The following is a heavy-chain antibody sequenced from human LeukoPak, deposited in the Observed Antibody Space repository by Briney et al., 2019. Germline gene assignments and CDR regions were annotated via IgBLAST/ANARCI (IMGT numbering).Heavy chain of an antibody. Sequence: SVKVSCKASGYTFTSYYMHWVRQAPGQGLEWMGIINPSGGSTSYAQKFQGRVTMTRDTSTSTVYMELSSLRSEDTAVYYCARDLGYCSSTSCIGGWFDPWGQGTLVTVSS. CDR2: INPSGGST. D-gene: IGHD2-2*01. J-gene: IGHJ5*02. CDR3: ARDLGYCSSTSCIGGWFDP. CDR1: GYTFTSYY. V-gene: IGHV1-46*01.